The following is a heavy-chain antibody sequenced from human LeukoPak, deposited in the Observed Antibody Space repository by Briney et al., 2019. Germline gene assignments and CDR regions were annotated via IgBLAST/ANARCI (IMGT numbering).Heavy chain of an antibody. CDR2: ISLAGQT. V-gene: IGHV4-4*02. J-gene: IGHJ4*02. CDR3: ARITMVRGVIITGTTGSYYFDY. Sequence: SETLSLTCGVSGGSISGTNWWGWVRQPPGQGLEWIGEISLAGQTNYNPSLKSRVTISVDTSKNQFSLKLSSVTAADTAVYYCARITMVRGVIITGTTGSYYFDYWGQGTLVTVSS. CDR1: GGSISGTNW. D-gene: IGHD3-10*01.